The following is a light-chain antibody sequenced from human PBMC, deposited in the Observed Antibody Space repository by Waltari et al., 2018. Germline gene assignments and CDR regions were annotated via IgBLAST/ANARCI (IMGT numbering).Light chain of an antibody. CDR1: SSAIGRYDI. CDR2: DVS. CDR3: CSYAGNYVWV. Sequence: QSALTQPAAVSGSPGQSVTISCLGASSAIGRYDIVSWYQQHPGNAPKLVISDVSKRPSGVSDRFSGSKSGDTASLTISGLQFEDEADYYCCSYAGNYVWVFGGGTRLTVL. J-gene: IGLJ3*02. V-gene: IGLV2-23*02.